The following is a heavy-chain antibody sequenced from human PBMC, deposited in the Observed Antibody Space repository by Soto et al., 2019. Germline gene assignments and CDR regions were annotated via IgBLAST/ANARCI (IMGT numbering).Heavy chain of an antibody. CDR1: GDSVSSNSAA. D-gene: IGHD6-19*01. V-gene: IGHV6-1*01. J-gene: IGHJ4*02. CDR3: ARDGMSSGWYVFVIDY. CDR2: TYYRSKWYN. Sequence: SQTLSLTCAISGDSVSSNSAAWNWIRQSPSRGLEWLGRTYYRSKWYNDYAVSVKSRITINPDTSKNQFSLQLNSVTPEDTAVYYCARDGMSSGWYVFVIDYWGQGTLVTVPS.